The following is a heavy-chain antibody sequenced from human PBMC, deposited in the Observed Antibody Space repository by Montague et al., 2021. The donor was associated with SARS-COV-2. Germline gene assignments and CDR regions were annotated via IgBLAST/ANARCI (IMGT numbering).Heavy chain of an antibody. CDR3: AREGYRSGSFYIDY. D-gene: IGHD1-26*01. Sequence: SLILSCAASRLPFNGYAMHWVRQAPGKGLEWLTFISHDESNHRYADSVKGRFTISRDNSKNTLYLQMDSLRPEDTAVYYCAREGYRSGSFYIDYWGQGTLVTVSS. CDR2: ISHDESNH. J-gene: IGHJ4*01. V-gene: IGHV3-30*04. CDR1: RLPFNGYA.